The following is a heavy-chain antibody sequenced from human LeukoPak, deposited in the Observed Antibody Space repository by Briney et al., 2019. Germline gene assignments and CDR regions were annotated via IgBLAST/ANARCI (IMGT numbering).Heavy chain of an antibody. J-gene: IGHJ4*02. CDR1: GFTFSSFE. CDR3: AREERNCGGDCFYY. V-gene: IGHV3-48*03. CDR2: IDTSGSSI. D-gene: IGHD2-21*01. Sequence: GGSLRLSCAASGFTFSSFEMNWVSQAPGKGLEWVSYIDTSGSSIYYADSVKGRFTTSRDNAKNSLYLQMNSLRVEHTAVYFCAREERNCGGDCFYYWGQGALVTVSS.